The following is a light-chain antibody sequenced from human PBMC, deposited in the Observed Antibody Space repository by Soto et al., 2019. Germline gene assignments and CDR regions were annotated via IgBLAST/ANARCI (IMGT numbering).Light chain of an antibody. J-gene: IGKJ2*01. V-gene: IGKV1-5*01. CDR3: QQSDAMPYT. Sequence: DIQMTHAPSTLSGSVGDRVTITCRASQTISSWLAWYQQRPGEAPKLLIFAASSLPSGVPSRFSGSGSGTDFTLSITNLQPEDFATYYCQQSDAMPYTFGLGTKVDIK. CDR1: QTISSW. CDR2: AAS.